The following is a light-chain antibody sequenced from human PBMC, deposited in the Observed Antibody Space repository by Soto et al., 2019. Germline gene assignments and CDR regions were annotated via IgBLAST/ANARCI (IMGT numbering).Light chain of an antibody. CDR3: QTFDSTLTISGV. Sequence: QSVLTQPPSVSGAPGQTATISCTGSSSNIGRGYDVHWYQQVPGSAPRLLLSGDSNRPSGVPDRFSGSRSGTSASLAITGLQAEDEADYYCQTFDSTLTISGVFGGGTKLTVL. J-gene: IGLJ3*02. CDR1: SSNIGRGYD. V-gene: IGLV1-40*01. CDR2: GDS.